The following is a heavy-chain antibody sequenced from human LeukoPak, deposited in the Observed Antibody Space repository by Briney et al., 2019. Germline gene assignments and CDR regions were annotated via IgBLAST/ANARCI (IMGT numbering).Heavy chain of an antibody. J-gene: IGHJ4*02. CDR3: AKGMDGDYGEAPFDY. CDR1: GFTFDDYA. CDR2: ISWNSGSI. V-gene: IGHV3-9*01. Sequence: PGRSLRLSCAASGFTFDDYAMHWVRQAPGKGLEWVSGISWNSGSIGYADSVKGRFTISRDNAKNSLYLQMNSLRAEDTALYYRAKGMDGDYGEAPFDYWGQGTLVTVSS. D-gene: IGHD4-17*01.